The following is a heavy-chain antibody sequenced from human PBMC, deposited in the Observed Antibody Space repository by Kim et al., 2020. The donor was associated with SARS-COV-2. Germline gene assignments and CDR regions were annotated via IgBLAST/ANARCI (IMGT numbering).Heavy chain of an antibody. CDR1: GFTFSSYA. Sequence: GGSLRLSCAASGFTFSSYAMSWVRQAPGKGLEWVSAISGSGGSTYYADSVKGRFTISRDNSKNTLYLQMNSLRAEDTAVYYCAKDRHPSLLWFGEPRGAGYYFDYWGQGTLVTVSS. CDR2: ISGSGGST. CDR3: AKDRHPSLLWFGEPRGAGYYFDY. D-gene: IGHD3-10*01. V-gene: IGHV3-23*01. J-gene: IGHJ4*02.